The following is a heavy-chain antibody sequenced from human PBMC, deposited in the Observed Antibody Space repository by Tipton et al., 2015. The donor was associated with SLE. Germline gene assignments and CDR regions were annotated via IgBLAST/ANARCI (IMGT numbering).Heavy chain of an antibody. V-gene: IGHV4-59*04. Sequence: GLVKPSETLSLTCTVSGGSISSYYWGCIRQPPGKGLEWIGIIYHSGYTYYNPSLKSRVTMSVDTSENQFSLKLSSVTASDTAVYYCARGRIYDNSDYPYYFDYWGQGTLLTVSS. CDR2: IYHSGYT. CDR1: GGSISSYY. CDR3: ARGRIYDNSDYPYYFDY. J-gene: IGHJ4*02. D-gene: IGHD3-22*01.